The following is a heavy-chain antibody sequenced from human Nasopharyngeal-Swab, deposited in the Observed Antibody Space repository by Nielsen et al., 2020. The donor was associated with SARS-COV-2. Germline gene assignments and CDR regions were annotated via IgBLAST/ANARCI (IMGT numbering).Heavy chain of an antibody. Sequence: ASVKVSCKASGYTFTSYYMHWVRQAPGQGLEWMGIINPSGSTTYSEKFQGRVTMTSDTSTSTVYMELSSLRSEDTAVYYCARELSPYYDFWSGWLDYWGQGILVTVSP. D-gene: IGHD3-3*01. V-gene: IGHV1-46*01. CDR1: GYTFTSYY. CDR2: INPSGST. J-gene: IGHJ4*02. CDR3: ARELSPYYDFWSGWLDY.